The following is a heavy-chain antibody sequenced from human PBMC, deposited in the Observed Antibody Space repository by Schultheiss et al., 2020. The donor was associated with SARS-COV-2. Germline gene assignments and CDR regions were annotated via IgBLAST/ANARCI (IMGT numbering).Heavy chain of an antibody. Sequence: GESLKISCTASGFTFSSSWMHWVCQAPEKGLEWVADIKCDGSEKYYVDSVKGRLTISRDNAKNSLYLQVNSLRAEDMTVYYCVRGGVCGSYSLFDYWGQGTLVTVSS. J-gene: IGHJ4*02. CDR3: VRGGVCGSYSLFDY. V-gene: IGHV3-52*01. CDR1: GFTFSSSW. CDR2: IKCDGSEK. D-gene: IGHD1-26*01.